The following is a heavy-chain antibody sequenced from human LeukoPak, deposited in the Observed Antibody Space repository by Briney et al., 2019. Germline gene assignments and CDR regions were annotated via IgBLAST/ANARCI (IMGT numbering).Heavy chain of an antibody. V-gene: IGHV4-59*08. CDR2: IYYSGST. CDR1: GGSTSSYY. J-gene: IGHJ4*02. CDR3: ARQAREYYYDSSGYYYDY. D-gene: IGHD3-22*01. Sequence: SETLSLTCTVSGGSTSSYYWSWIRQPPGKGLEWIGYIYYSGSTNYNPSLKSRVTISVDTSKNQFSLKLSSVTAADTAVYYCARQAREYYYDSSGYYYDYWGQGTLVTVSS.